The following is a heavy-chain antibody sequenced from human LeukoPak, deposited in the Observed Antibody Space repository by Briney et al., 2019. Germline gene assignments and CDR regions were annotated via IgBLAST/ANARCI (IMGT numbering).Heavy chain of an antibody. CDR1: GGSLSGYY. CDR2: INHSGST. CDR3: ARGLGPYDY. V-gene: IGHV4-34*01. Sequence: SETLSLTCAVYGGSLSGYYWSWIPQPPGKGLEWIGEINHSGSTNYNPSLKSRVTISVDTSKNQFSLKLSSVTAADTAVYYCARGLGPYDYWGQGTLVTVSS. J-gene: IGHJ4*02.